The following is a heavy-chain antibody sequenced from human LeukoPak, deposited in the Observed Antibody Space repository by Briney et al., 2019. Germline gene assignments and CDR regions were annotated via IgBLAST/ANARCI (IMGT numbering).Heavy chain of an antibody. V-gene: IGHV4-38-2*02. CDR3: ARHWGRYCSSTSCYAGPGWFDP. D-gene: IGHD2-2*01. CDR2: IYHSGST. CDR1: GYSISSGYY. J-gene: IGHJ5*02. Sequence: SETLSLTCTVSGYSISSGYYWGWIRQPPGKGLEWIGSIYHSGSTYYNPSLKSRVTISVDTSKNQFSLKLSSVTAADTAVYYCARHWGRYCSSTSCYAGPGWFDPWGQGTLVTVSS.